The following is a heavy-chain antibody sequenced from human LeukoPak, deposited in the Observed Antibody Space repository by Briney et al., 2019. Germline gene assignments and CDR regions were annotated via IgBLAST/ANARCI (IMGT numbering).Heavy chain of an antibody. V-gene: IGHV3-21*01. D-gene: IGHD4-17*01. CDR3: ARGRDYGDSQYYYGMDV. Sequence: GGSLRLSCAASGFTFSSYSMNWVRQAPGKGLEWVSSISSSSSYIYYADSVKGRFTISRDNAKNSLYLQMNSLRAEDTAVYYCARGRDYGDSQYYYGMDVWGQGTTVTVSS. CDR1: GFTFSSYS. CDR2: ISSSSSYI. J-gene: IGHJ6*02.